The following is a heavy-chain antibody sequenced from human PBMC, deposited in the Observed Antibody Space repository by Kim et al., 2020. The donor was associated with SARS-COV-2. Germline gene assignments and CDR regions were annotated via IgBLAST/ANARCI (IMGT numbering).Heavy chain of an antibody. Sequence: GGSLRLSCSASGFTFRSFALHWVRQAPGKGLEYVSGISSNGGSTYYVDSVKGRFTISRDNSKNTLYLQMSSLRAEDTAVFYCVKSDCSSTGCYTLDSWGQGTLVTVSS. CDR1: GFTFRSFA. CDR2: ISSNGGST. D-gene: IGHD2-2*02. V-gene: IGHV3-64D*06. CDR3: VKSDCSSTGCYTLDS. J-gene: IGHJ4*02.